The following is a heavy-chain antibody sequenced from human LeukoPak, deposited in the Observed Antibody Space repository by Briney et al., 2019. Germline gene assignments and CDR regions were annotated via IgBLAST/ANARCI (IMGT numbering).Heavy chain of an antibody. D-gene: IGHD2-2*01. V-gene: IGHV4-59*01. Sequence: SETLSLTCTASGGSISGYYWSWIRQPPGKGLEWIGYIYYSGRTNYSPSLESRVTISVDTSRSQFSLQLSSVTAADTAVYYCARTYCSSTSCYLFHFDYWGQGILVTVSS. CDR3: ARTYCSSTSCYLFHFDY. CDR2: IYYSGRT. J-gene: IGHJ4*02. CDR1: GGSISGYY.